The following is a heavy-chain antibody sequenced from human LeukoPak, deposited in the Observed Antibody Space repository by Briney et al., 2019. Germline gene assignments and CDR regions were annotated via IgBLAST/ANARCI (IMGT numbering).Heavy chain of an antibody. V-gene: IGHV3-48*01. J-gene: IGHJ4*02. Sequence: PGGSLRLSCAASGFTFSSYSMNWVRQAPGQGLEWVSYISGGSGTIYYADSVKGRFTISRDNAKNSLYLEMNSLRAEDTAVYYCAKAGGYSYGYYFDYWGQGTLVTVSS. CDR3: AKAGGYSYGYYFDY. CDR1: GFTFSSYS. D-gene: IGHD5-18*01. CDR2: ISGGSGTI.